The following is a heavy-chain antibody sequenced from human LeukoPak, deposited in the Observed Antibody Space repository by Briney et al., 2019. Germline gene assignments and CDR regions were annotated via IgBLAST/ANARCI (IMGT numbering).Heavy chain of an antibody. D-gene: IGHD3-22*01. CDR3: ARGFPRYYYDSSGYYYFDY. J-gene: IGHJ4*02. CDR1: GYTFTSYG. CDR2: ISAYNGNT. V-gene: IGHV1-18*01. Sequence: ASVKVSCKASGYTFTSYGISWVRQAPGQGLGWMGWISAYNGNTNYAQKLQGRVTMTTDTSTSTAYMELRSLRSDDTAVYYCARGFPRYYYDSSGYYYFDYWGQGTLVTVSS.